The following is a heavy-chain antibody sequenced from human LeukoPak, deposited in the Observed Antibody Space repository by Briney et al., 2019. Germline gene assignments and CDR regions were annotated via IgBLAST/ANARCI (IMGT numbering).Heavy chain of an antibody. J-gene: IGHJ4*02. CDR2: ISWNSGSK. CDR3: ASSVVGTAMEWY. V-gene: IGHV3-9*01. CDR1: GFTFEYA. D-gene: IGHD5-18*01. Sequence: GRSLRLSCAASGFTFEYAMHWVRQAPGKGLEWVSGISWNSGSKGYAGSVKGRFTISRDNAKNSLFLQMNSLRVEDTAVYYCASSVVGTAMEWYWGQGTLVTVSS.